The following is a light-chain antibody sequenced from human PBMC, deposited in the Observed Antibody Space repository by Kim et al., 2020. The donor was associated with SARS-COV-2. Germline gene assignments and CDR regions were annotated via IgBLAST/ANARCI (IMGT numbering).Light chain of an antibody. Sequence: SPGQTASVTCSGDKVGDKYACWYQQKPGQSPVLVISQDNGRPSGIPERFSGSNSGNTATLTISGTQAMDEADYYCQAWDSSTAVFGGGTQLTVL. CDR1: KVGDKY. CDR2: QDN. V-gene: IGLV3-1*01. CDR3: QAWDSSTAV. J-gene: IGLJ2*01.